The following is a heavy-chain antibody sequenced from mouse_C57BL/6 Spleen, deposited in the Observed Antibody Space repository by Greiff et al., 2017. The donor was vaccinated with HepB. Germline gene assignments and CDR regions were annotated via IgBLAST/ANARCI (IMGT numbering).Heavy chain of an antibody. Sequence: EVKVVESGPGMVKPSQSLSLTCTVTGYSITSGYDWHWIRHFPGNKLEWMGYISYSGSTNYNPSLKSRISITHDTSKNHFFLKLNSVTTEDTATYYCARDEGDYYGSSYFWFAYWGQGTLVTVSA. J-gene: IGHJ3*01. V-gene: IGHV3-1*01. CDR1: GYSITSGYD. CDR3: ARDEGDYYGSSYFWFAY. D-gene: IGHD1-1*01. CDR2: ISYSGST.